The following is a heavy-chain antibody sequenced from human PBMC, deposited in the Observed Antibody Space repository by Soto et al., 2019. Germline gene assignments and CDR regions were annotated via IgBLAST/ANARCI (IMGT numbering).Heavy chain of an antibody. J-gene: IGHJ3*01. CDR2: ISDAAGSA. D-gene: IGHD4-17*01. Sequence: GGSLRLSCVASGFTFSSYAMSWVRQVPGKGLEWVSTISDAAGSAYYVDSVKGRFTISRDNSKKTLYLQMNSLRAEDSAVYYCARPYGGKIGDAPDLWGPGTMVT. V-gene: IGHV3-23*01. CDR3: ARPYGGKIGDAPDL. CDR1: GFTFSSYA.